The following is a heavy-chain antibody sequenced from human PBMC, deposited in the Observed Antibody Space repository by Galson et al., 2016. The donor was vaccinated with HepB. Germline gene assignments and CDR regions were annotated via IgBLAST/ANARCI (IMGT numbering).Heavy chain of an antibody. CDR1: GFSVTSNY. J-gene: IGHJ4*02. CDR3: ARDSYYGAGILND. Sequence: SLRLSCAASGFSVTSNYMTWVRQAPGKGLQWGSVVYSGGSAYYADSVKGRFTISRDHSKNTLYLQMNSLRVEDTAVYYCARDSYYGAGILNDWGQGTLVTVSS. D-gene: IGHD3-10*01. V-gene: IGHV3-53*01. CDR2: VYSGGSA.